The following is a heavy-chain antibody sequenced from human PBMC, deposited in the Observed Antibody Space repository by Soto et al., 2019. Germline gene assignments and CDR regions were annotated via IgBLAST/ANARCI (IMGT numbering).Heavy chain of an antibody. D-gene: IGHD2-2*01. V-gene: IGHV3-74*01. Sequence: GGSLRLSCAASGFTFSSYWMHWVRQAPGKGLVWVSRINGDGSSTSYADSVKGRFTISRDNAKNTLYLQLNSLRAEDTAVYYCARDDGGVVVPAAIFDYWGQGTLVTVSS. CDR1: GFTFSSYW. CDR3: ARDDGGVVVPAAIFDY. J-gene: IGHJ4*02. CDR2: INGDGSST.